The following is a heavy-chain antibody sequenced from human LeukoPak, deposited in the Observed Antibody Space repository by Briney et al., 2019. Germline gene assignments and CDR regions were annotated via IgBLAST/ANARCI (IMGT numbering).Heavy chain of an antibody. CDR3: ARGGRITMIVVVRHFDY. CDR2: ISWNSGSI. V-gene: IGHV3-9*01. D-gene: IGHD3-22*01. CDR1: GFTFDDYA. Sequence: PGGSLRLSCAASGFTFDDYAMHWVRQAPGKGVEWVSCISWNSGSIGYADSVKGRFTISRDNAKNSLYLQMNSLRAEDTAVYYCARGGRITMIVVVRHFDYWGQGTLVTVSS. J-gene: IGHJ4*02.